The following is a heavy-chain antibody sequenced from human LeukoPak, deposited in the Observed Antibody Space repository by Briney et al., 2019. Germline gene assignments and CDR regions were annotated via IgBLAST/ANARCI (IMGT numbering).Heavy chain of an antibody. CDR3: ATAAYDSGSYIVNHDY. V-gene: IGHV3-53*01. J-gene: IGHJ4*02. CDR1: GFTVSSNY. CDR2: IYRDDTT. D-gene: IGHD3-22*01. Sequence: GGSLRLSCAASGFTVSSNYMSWVRQAPGKGLAWVSVIYRDDTTYYADSVKGRFTISRDNSKNTLYLQMGSLRAEDTAVYYCATAAYDSGSYIVNHDYWGQGTLVTVSS.